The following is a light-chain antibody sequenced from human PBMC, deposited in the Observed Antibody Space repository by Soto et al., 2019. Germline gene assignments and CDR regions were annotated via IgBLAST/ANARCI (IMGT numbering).Light chain of an antibody. CDR3: QQAGT. V-gene: IGKV3-15*01. J-gene: IGKJ3*01. Sequence: EIVMTQSPATLSVSPGERANLSCRASQSVSSNLAWYQQKPGQAPMLLIYGASTRATGIPARFSGSGSGTEFTLTISSLRSEDFAVYYFQQAGTFGPGN. CDR1: QSVSSN. CDR2: GAS.